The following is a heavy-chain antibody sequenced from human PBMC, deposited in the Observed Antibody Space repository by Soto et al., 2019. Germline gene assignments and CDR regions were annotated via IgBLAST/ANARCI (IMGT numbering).Heavy chain of an antibody. Sequence: SETLSLTCTVSGGSISSGGYYWSWIRQHPGKGLEWIGYIYYSGSTYYNPSLKSRVTISVDTSKNQFSLKLSSVTAADTAVYYCARALKYYYGSGSYGYYGMDVWGQGTTVTVSS. CDR2: IYYSGST. D-gene: IGHD3-10*01. J-gene: IGHJ6*02. CDR3: ARALKYYYGSGSYGYYGMDV. CDR1: GGSISSGGYY. V-gene: IGHV4-31*03.